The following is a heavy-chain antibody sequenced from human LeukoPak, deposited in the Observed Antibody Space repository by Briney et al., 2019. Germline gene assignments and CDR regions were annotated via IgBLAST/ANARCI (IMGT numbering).Heavy chain of an antibody. Sequence: GGSLRLSCAASGFTFNSYAMSWVRQAPGKGLEWVSGISGSGGSTYYADSVKGRFTISRDNAKNSLYLQMNSLRAEDTALYHCARVRGYSGYSPLYYFGYWGQGTLVTVSS. J-gene: IGHJ4*02. CDR1: GFTFNSYA. CDR2: ISGSGGST. D-gene: IGHD5-12*01. V-gene: IGHV3-23*01. CDR3: ARVRGYSGYSPLYYFGY.